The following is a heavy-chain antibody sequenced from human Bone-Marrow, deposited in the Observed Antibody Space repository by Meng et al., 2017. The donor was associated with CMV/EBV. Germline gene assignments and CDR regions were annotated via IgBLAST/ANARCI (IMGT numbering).Heavy chain of an antibody. D-gene: IGHD2-15*01. CDR1: GFTVTSNY. CDR2: IYSGGTT. Sequence: GGSLRLSCAASGFTVTSNYMTWVRLTPGKRLEWVSLIYSGGTTYYADSVKGRFTISSDNSKNTLYLQMNRLRADDTGVYYCARDQVGQDVHYRGQGSLVTVSS. V-gene: IGHV3-66*02. CDR3: ARDQVGQDVHY. J-gene: IGHJ4*02.